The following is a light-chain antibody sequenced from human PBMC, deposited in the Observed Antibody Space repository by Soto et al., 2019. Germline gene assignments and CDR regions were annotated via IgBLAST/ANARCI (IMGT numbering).Light chain of an antibody. CDR1: QSVSSY. CDR3: QQRSNWPPGGVLT. V-gene: IGKV3-11*01. J-gene: IGKJ5*01. CDR2: DAS. Sequence: IVLTQSPATLSLSPGERATLSCRASQSVSSYLAWYQQKPGQAPRLLIYDASNRAPGIPARFSGSGSGTDFTLTISSLEPEDFAVYYCQQRSNWPPGGVLTVGQGTRLGIK.